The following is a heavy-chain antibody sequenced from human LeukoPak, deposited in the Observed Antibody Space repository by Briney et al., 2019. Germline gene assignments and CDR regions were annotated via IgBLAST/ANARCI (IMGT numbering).Heavy chain of an antibody. Sequence: GTLSLSCAASGFTFNGYWMSWVRQAPGKGLEWVANIKQDGSEKNYVDSVKGRFAISRDNAKKSLYLQMNSLRAEDTAVYYCARVEDYFDSGSSLLDYWGQGTLVTVSS. D-gene: IGHD3-10*01. CDR1: GFTFNGYW. CDR3: ARVEDYFDSGSSLLDY. CDR2: IKQDGSEK. V-gene: IGHV3-7*01. J-gene: IGHJ4*02.